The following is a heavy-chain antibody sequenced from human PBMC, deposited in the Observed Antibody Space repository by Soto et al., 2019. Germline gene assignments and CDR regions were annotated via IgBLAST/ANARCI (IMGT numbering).Heavy chain of an antibody. V-gene: IGHV4-39*01. CDR1: GGSISSSSYY. J-gene: IGHJ4*02. CDR2: IYYSGST. CDR3: ARASRYCSGGSCHYFDY. Sequence: QLQLQESGPGLVKPSETLSLTCTVSGGSISSSSYYWGWIRQPPGKGLEWIGSIYYSGSTYYNPSLKSRVTISVDTSKNQFSLNLSSVTAADTAVYYCARASRYCSGGSCHYFDYWGQGTLVTVSS. D-gene: IGHD2-15*01.